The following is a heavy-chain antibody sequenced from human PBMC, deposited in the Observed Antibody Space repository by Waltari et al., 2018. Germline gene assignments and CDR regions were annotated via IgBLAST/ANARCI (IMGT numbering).Heavy chain of an antibody. J-gene: IGHJ4*02. CDR2: IFLGGGDS. CDR1: GFSLGTYG. D-gene: IGHD3-10*01. V-gene: IGHV3-30*19. Sequence: QVQLVESGGGVVQPGMSLRLSCAASGFSLGTYGMHWVGQAPGKGLEWVGVIFLGGGDSFYADSVRGRFTISRDNSKNTLYLDINSLRLDDTAIYYCAKDAFGNTYLDHWGQVTLVTVSS. CDR3: AKDAFGNTYLDH.